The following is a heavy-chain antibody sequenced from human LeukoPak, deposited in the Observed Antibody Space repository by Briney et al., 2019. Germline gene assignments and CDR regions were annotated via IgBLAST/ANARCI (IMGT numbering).Heavy chain of an antibody. D-gene: IGHD3-16*01. J-gene: IGHJ4*02. CDR3: ARGGLRTRLDY. CDR2: IHHTGGT. CDR1: GGSISTSHW. V-gene: IGHV4-4*02. Sequence: SGTLSLTCAVSGGSISTSHWWSWVRQPPGEGLEWIGEIHHTGGTNYNPSLKSRVTISVDKSKKQFSLNLRSLTAADTAMYYCARGGLRTRLDYWGQGTLVTVSS.